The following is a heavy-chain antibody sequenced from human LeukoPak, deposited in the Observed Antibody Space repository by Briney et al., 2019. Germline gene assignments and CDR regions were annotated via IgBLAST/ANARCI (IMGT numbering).Heavy chain of an antibody. CDR1: GDTFTIYG. CDR3: ARDRPLLWFGELDLGRTYYYYGMDV. J-gene: IGHJ6*04. Sequence: ASLRVSSKASGDTFTIYGIGWVRQAPGQGLEWMGWICAYNGKTNYTQKLQGRVTITTDTSTSTAYMALRSLRSDDTAVYYCARDRPLLWFGELDLGRTYYYYGMDVWGKGTTVTVSS. D-gene: IGHD3-10*01. V-gene: IGHV1-18*04. CDR2: ICAYNGKT.